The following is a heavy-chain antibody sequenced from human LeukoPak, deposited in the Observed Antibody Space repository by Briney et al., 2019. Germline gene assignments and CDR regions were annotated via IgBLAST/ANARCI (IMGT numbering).Heavy chain of an antibody. V-gene: IGHV4-4*09. J-gene: IGHJ4*02. D-gene: IGHD3-3*01. Sequence: SETLSLTCTVSGGSISSYYWSWIRQPPGKGLEWIGYIYTSGSTNYNPSLKSRVTISVDTSKNQFSLKLSSVTAADTAVYYCARRGDLWSESYFDYWGQGTLVTVSS. CDR2: IYTSGST. CDR1: GGSISSYY. CDR3: ARRGDLWSESYFDY.